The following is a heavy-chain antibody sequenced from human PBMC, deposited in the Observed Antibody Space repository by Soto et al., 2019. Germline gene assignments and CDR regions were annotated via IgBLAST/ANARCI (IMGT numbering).Heavy chain of an antibody. J-gene: IGHJ4*02. CDR2: ISHDRSNK. Sequence: QVQLVESGGGVVQPGRSLRLSCAASGFTFSTYGMHWVRQAPGKGLEWVAVISHDRSNKHYAESMKDRFTISRDNSKNTLYLQMNSLRPEDTAVYYCAKDLYYYDTSGPFDFWGQGTLVIVSS. CDR3: AKDLYYYDTSGPFDF. V-gene: IGHV3-30*18. CDR1: GFTFSTYG. D-gene: IGHD3-22*01.